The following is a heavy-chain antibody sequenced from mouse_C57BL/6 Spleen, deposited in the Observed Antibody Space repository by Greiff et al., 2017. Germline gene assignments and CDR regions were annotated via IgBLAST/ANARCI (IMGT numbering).Heavy chain of an antibody. J-gene: IGHJ4*01. V-gene: IGHV1-18*01. D-gene: IGHD1-1*01. CDR3: ARSGNYYGSSGGYYAMDY. Sequence: EVQLQQSGPELVKPGASVKIPCKASGYTFTDYNMDWVKQSHGKSLEWIGDINPNNGGTIYNQKFKGKATLTVDKSSSTAYMELRSLTSEDTAVYYCARSGNYYGSSGGYYAMDYWGQGTSVTVSS. CDR1: GYTFTDYN. CDR2: INPNNGGT.